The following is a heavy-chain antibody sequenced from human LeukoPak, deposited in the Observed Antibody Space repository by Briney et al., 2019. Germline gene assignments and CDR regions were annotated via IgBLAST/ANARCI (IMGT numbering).Heavy chain of an antibody. J-gene: IGHJ3*02. D-gene: IGHD3-16*02. CDR2: IYHSEST. Sequence: SGTLSLTCAVSGGSISSSNWWSWVRQPPGKGLEWIGEIYHSESTNYNPSLKSRVTISVDKSKNQFSLKLSSVTAADTAVYYCARHNYDYVWGSYRSPSGAFDIWGQGTMVTVSS. CDR1: GGSISSSNW. CDR3: ARHNYDYVWGSYRSPSGAFDI. V-gene: IGHV4-4*02.